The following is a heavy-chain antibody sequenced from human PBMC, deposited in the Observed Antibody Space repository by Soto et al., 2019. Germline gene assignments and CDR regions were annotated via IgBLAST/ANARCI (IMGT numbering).Heavy chain of an antibody. V-gene: IGHV4-61*08. D-gene: IGHD3-22*01. CDR3: AISKHNSDDSNYRSCHS. J-gene: IGHJ5*01. CDR1: SVGFC. Sequence: SVGFCWCRIIKNKGKGLEWIGYFYYTGSTNYNPSLKSRVTISVDASKNQFSLRLSSLTAADTAVYYCAISKHNSDDSNYRSCHSCSPGPLITAPQ. CDR2: FYYTGST.